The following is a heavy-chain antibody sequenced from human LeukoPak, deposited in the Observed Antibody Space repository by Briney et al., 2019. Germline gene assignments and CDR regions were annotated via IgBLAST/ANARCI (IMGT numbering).Heavy chain of an antibody. CDR2: ISGSSRFI. V-gene: IGHV3-21*01. CDR1: GFSFSEHS. D-gene: IGHD6-13*01. Sequence: GGSLRLSCEASGFSFSEHSMGWVRLAPGKGLEWVSSISGSSRFIFYVDSVKGRFTVSRDNAKNSLYLQMNSLRAEDTAVYYCARVDVHSRNAFDIWGQGTMVTVSS. J-gene: IGHJ3*02. CDR3: ARVDVHSRNAFDI.